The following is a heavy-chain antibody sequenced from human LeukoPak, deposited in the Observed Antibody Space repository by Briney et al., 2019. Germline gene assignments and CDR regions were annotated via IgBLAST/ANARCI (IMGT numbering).Heavy chain of an antibody. D-gene: IGHD3-9*01. CDR3: ARSLTGLDY. J-gene: IGHJ4*02. V-gene: IGHV4-61*01. Sequence: SETLSLTCTVSGGSVSSGSYYWTWIRQPPGKGLEWIGYIYYSGSTNYNPSLKSRVTISVDTSKNQFSLKLSSVTAADTVVHYCARSLTGLDYWGQGALVTVSS. CDR1: GGSVSSGSYY. CDR2: IYYSGST.